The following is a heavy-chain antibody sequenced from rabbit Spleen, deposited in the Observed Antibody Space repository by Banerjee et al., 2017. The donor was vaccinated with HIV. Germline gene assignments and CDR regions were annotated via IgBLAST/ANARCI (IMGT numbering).Heavy chain of an antibody. CDR3: ARDLDGVIGWNFGW. J-gene: IGHJ4*01. Sequence: QSLEESGGDLVKPGASLTLTCIASGVSFSGNSYMCWVRQAPGKGLEWISCIAGSSSGFTYSATWAKGRFTISKTSSTTVTLQMTSLTAADTATYFCARDLDGVIGWNFGWWGQGTLVTVS. D-gene: IGHD1-1*01. V-gene: IGHV1S40*01. CDR1: GVSFSGNSY. CDR2: IAGSSSGFT.